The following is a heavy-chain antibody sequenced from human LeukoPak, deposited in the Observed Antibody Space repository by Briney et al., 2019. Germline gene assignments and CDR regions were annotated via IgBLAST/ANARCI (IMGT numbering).Heavy chain of an antibody. D-gene: IGHD1-26*01. CDR3: ARDAYGSSVDY. CDR1: GFTFNTYT. CDR2: ISGSSGII. V-gene: IGHV3-48*01. Sequence: PGGSLRLSCAASGFTFNTYTMNWVRQAPGKGLEWVSYISGSSGIIDYADSVRGRFTISRDNAKNSLYLQMNSLRAEDTAVYYCARDAYGSSVDYWGQGTLVTVSS. J-gene: IGHJ4*02.